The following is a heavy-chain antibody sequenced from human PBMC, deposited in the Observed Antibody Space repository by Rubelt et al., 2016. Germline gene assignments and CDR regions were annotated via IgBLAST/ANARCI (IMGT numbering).Heavy chain of an antibody. J-gene: IGHJ3*02. Sequence: EVQLLESGGGLVQPGGSLRLSCAASGFTFSSYAMSWVRQAPGKGLEWVSAIGTAGDTYYPGSVKGRVTISRENAKNSLDLQMNSLRAGETAVYYCARGESTGDDAFDIWGQGTMVTVSS. CDR1: GFTFSSYA. D-gene: IGHD7-27*01. V-gene: IGHV3-13*01. CDR2: IGTAGDT. CDR3: ARGESTGDDAFDI.